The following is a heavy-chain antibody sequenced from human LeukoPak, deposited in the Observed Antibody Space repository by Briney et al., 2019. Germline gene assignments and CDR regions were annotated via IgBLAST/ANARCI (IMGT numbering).Heavy chain of an antibody. CDR3: AKIWDECR. Sequence: GGSLRLSCAASGFTFSDSYMTWVRQAPGKGLEWVAVISYDARNKYYADSVKGRFTISRDNSKNTVYLQMNGLRDEDTAVYYCAKIWDECRWGQGTLVTVSS. CDR1: GFTFSDSY. CDR2: ISYDARNK. D-gene: IGHD1-26*01. V-gene: IGHV3-30*18. J-gene: IGHJ4*02.